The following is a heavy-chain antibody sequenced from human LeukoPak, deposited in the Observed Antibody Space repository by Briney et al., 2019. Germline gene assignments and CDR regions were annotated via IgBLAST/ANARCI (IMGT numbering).Heavy chain of an antibody. CDR2: IYTSGST. V-gene: IGHV4-4*07. J-gene: IGHJ6*02. CDR3: ARGRSNYYYYYGMDV. CDR1: GGSISSYY. D-gene: IGHD4-11*01. Sequence: NPSETLSLTCTVSGGSISSYYWSWIRQPAGKGLEWIGRIYTSGSTNYNPSLKCRVTMSVDTSKNQFSLKLSSVTAADTAVYYCARGRSNYYYYYGMDVWGQGTTVTVSS.